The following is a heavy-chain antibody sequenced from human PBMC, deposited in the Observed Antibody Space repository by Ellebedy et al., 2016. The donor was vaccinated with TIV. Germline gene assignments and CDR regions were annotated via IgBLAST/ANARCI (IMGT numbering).Heavy chain of an antibody. D-gene: IGHD2-15*01. CDR1: GYTFTSYG. J-gene: IGHJ6*02. CDR2: ISAYNGNT. V-gene: IGHV1-18*01. Sequence: ASVKVSCXASGYTFTSYGISWVRQAPGQGLEWMGWISAYNGNTNYAQKLQGRVTMTTDTSTSTAYMELRSLRSDDTAVYYCARDGYCSGGSCSEDYYYYYGMDVWGQGTTVTVSS. CDR3: ARDGYCSGGSCSEDYYYYYGMDV.